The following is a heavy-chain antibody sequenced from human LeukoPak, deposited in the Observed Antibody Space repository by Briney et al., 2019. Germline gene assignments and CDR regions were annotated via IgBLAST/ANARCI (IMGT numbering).Heavy chain of an antibody. J-gene: IGHJ1*01. V-gene: IGHV3-64*01. CDR2: ISSNGGRT. CDR3: ATYYYDSGGFHFHH. Sequence: GGSLRLTCAASGFTFRSYGMHWVRQAPGKGLEYVSAISSNGGRTYYANSVKGRFTISRDNSRNTLYLQMGSLRAEDMAVYYCATYYYDSGGFHFHHWGQGTLVTVSS. CDR1: GFTFRSYG. D-gene: IGHD3-22*01.